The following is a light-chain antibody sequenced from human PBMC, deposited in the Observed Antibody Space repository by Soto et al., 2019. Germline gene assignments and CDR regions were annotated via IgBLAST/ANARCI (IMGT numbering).Light chain of an antibody. J-gene: IGKJ1*01. CDR1: QSVRNF. V-gene: IGKV3-11*01. CDR2: DVS. Sequence: IVLTQSPGTLSLSPGERATLSCRASQSVRNFLAWYQHKPGLAPRLLISDVSNRPTGIPDRFSVSGSGTDFTLTNSSLEPEDFAVYYCRQRSDWPWTFGQGTNVEI. CDR3: RQRSDWPWT.